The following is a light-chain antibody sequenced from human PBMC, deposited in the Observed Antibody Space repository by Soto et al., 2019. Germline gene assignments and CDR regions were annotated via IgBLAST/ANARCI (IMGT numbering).Light chain of an antibody. CDR2: EVS. V-gene: IGLV2-14*01. CDR1: SNDVGGYPY. Sequence: QSALTQPASVSGPLGQSVTISCTGTSNDVGGYPYVSWYQQHPGNAPKLVIFEVSDRPSGVSHRFSGSKSGNTASLTISGLQAEDEAYYYCCSYTRNDTPYVFGSGTKLTVL. J-gene: IGLJ1*01. CDR3: CSYTRNDTPYV.